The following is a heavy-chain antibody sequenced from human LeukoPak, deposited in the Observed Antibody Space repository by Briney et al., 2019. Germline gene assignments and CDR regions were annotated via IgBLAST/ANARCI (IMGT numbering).Heavy chain of an antibody. D-gene: IGHD3-10*01. Sequence: PGGSLRLSCAASGFTFSSYGMHWVRQAPGKGLEWVAFIRYDGSNKYYADSVKGRFTISRDNSKNTLYLQMNSLRAEDTALYYCARKSASGNYPLDYWGQGTLVTVSS. CDR3: ARKSASGNYPLDY. CDR2: IRYDGSNK. J-gene: IGHJ4*02. V-gene: IGHV3-30*02. CDR1: GFTFSSYG.